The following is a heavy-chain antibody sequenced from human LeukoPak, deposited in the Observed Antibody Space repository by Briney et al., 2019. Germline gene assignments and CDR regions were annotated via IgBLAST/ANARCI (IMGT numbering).Heavy chain of an antibody. CDR2: ILGSGGST. D-gene: IGHD3-9*01. J-gene: IGHJ4*02. CDR3: AKWGDYDVLTGYYVPDY. V-gene: IGHV3-23*01. Sequence: PGGSLRLSCAASGFTFSNYAMSWVRQAPGEGLKWVSAILGSGGSTYYADSVKGRFTVSRDNSKSTLYLQMNSLRAEDTALYYCAKWGDYDVLTGYYVPDYWGQGTLVTVSS. CDR1: GFTFSNYA.